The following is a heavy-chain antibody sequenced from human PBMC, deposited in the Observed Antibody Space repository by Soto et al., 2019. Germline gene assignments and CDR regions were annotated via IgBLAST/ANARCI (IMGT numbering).Heavy chain of an antibody. D-gene: IGHD6-13*01. CDR2: INHSGST. Sequence: PSETLSLTCAVYGGSFSGYYWSWIRQPPGKGLEWIGEINHSGSTNYNPSLKSRVTISVDTSKNQFSLKLSSVTAADTAVYYCARYSHPSDYYYGMDVWGKGTTVTVSS. CDR1: GGSFSGYY. J-gene: IGHJ6*04. CDR3: ARYSHPSDYYYGMDV. V-gene: IGHV4-34*01.